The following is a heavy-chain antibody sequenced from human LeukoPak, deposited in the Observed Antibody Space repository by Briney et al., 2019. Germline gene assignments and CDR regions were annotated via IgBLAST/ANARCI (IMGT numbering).Heavy chain of an antibody. J-gene: IGHJ4*02. CDR1: GYTFTGYY. Sequence: ASVKVSCKASGYTFTGYYMHWVRQAPGQGLEWMGRMNPNSGNTGYAQKFQGRVTMTRNTSISTAYMELSSLRFEDTAVYYCARGHGYSYDWGQGTLVTVSS. CDR2: MNPNSGNT. CDR3: ARGHGYSYD. V-gene: IGHV1-8*02. D-gene: IGHD5-18*01.